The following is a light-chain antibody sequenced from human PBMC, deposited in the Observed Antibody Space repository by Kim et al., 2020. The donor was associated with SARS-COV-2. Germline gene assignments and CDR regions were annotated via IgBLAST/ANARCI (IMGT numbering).Light chain of an antibody. V-gene: IGLV2-14*03. Sequence: GQSITISCTGSSSDVGAYNYVSWFQQHPDKAPKLIIFDVSNRPSGVSNRFPGSKSGNTASLTISGLQAEDEADYYCSSLTSITTLVFGGGTKVTVL. CDR3: SSLTSITTLV. CDR2: DVS. J-gene: IGLJ2*01. CDR1: SSDVGAYNY.